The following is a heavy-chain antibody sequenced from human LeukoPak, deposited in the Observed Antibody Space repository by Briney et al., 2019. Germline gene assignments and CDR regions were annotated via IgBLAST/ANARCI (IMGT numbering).Heavy chain of an antibody. D-gene: IGHD2-8*01. CDR2: IYSGGST. Sequence: GGSLRLSCVASGFTFRSNFMSWVRQAPGRGLEWVAVIYSGGSTAYADSVKGRFSISRDNSNNTLYLQMNSLRAEDTALYYCASVYESYWGQGTLVTVSS. V-gene: IGHV3-66*01. CDR1: GFTFRSNF. CDR3: ASVYESY. J-gene: IGHJ4*02.